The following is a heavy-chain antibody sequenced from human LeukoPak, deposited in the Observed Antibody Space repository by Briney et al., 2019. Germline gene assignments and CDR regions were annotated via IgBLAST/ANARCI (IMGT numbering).Heavy chain of an antibody. J-gene: IGHJ6*03. CDR1: GFTFSSYW. D-gene: IGHD3-3*01. V-gene: IGHV3-7*01. CDR3: EREPLYFGVVTNYYYYYMDV. CDR2: IKQDGSEK. Sequence: PGGSLRLSCAASGFTFSSYWMSWVRQAPGKGLEWVANIKQDGSEKYYVDSVKGRFTISRDNAKNSLYLQMNSLRAEDTAVYYCEREPLYFGVVTNYYYYYMDVWGKGTTVTVSS.